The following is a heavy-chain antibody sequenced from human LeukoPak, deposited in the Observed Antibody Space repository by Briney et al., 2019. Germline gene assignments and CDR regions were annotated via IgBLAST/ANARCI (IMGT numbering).Heavy chain of an antibody. J-gene: IGHJ4*02. CDR3: ARGGVAYCSGGSCYNDY. CDR2: IIPIFGTA. V-gene: IGHV1-69*13. Sequence: ASVKVSCKASGYTFTSYGISWVRQAPGQGLEWMGGIIPIFGTANYAQKFQGRVTITADESTSTAYMELSSLRSEDTAVYYCARGGVAYCSGGSCYNDYWGQGTLVTVSS. D-gene: IGHD2-15*01. CDR1: GYTFTSYG.